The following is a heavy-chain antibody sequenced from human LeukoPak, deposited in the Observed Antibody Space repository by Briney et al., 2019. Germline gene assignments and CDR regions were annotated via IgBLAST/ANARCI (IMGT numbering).Heavy chain of an antibody. CDR1: GLTVSTTF. D-gene: IGHD3-10*01. CDR3: AREGYYGSGSPPSLYFDY. J-gene: IGHJ4*02. V-gene: IGHV3-53*05. Sequence: GGSLRLSCAASGLTVSTTFMGWVRQAPGKGLEWVSIIYRGGDTFYADSVKGRFTISRDNSRSTLYLQMNSLRPEDTAIYYCAREGYYGSGSPPSLYFDYWGQGTLVTVSS. CDR2: IYRGGDT.